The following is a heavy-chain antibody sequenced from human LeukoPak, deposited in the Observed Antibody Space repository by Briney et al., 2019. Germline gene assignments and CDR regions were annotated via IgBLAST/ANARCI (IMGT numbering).Heavy chain of an antibody. J-gene: IGHJ4*02. CDR2: TYYSGSA. Sequence: SETLSLTCTVSGGSISSSSYYWGWIRQPPGKGLEWIGYTYYSGSANYSPSLKSRVTMSVDTSKNQFSLRLNSVTAADTAVYYCARGGSRDGYNRPLDYWGQGTLVTVSS. V-gene: IGHV4-61*05. D-gene: IGHD5-24*01. CDR1: GGSISSSSYY. CDR3: ARGGSRDGYNRPLDY.